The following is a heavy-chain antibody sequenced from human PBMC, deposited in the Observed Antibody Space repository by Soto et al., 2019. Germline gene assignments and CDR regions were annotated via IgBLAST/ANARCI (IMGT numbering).Heavy chain of an antibody. CDR1: GFTFSSYA. CDR3: ARDVRAYYYDSSGYYLSYYFDY. D-gene: IGHD3-22*01. J-gene: IGHJ4*02. Sequence: QVQLVESGGGVVQPGRSLRLSCAASGFTFSSYAMHWVRQAPGKGLEWVAVISYDGSNKYYADSVKGRFTISRDNSKNTLYLQMNSLRAEDTAVYYCARDVRAYYYDSSGYYLSYYFDYWGQGTLVTFSS. V-gene: IGHV3-30-3*01. CDR2: ISYDGSNK.